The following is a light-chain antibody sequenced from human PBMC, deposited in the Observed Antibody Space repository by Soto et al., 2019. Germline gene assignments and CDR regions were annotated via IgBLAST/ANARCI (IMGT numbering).Light chain of an antibody. CDR2: AAI. Sequence: DIQMTQSPSSLSASVGDSVTITCRASQSISNYVNWYQQKPGKAPKLLIYAAITLQSGVSSSFSGSGSGTDFTLTISSLQPEDFATYFCQQIYSAPFTFGPGTKVEMK. CDR1: QSISNY. J-gene: IGKJ3*01. CDR3: QQIYSAPFT. V-gene: IGKV1-39*01.